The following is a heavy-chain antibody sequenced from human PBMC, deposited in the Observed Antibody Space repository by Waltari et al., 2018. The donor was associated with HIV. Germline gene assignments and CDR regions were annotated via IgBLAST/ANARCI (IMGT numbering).Heavy chain of an antibody. CDR3: ARRQQLTD. D-gene: IGHD6-13*01. CDR1: GFTFSSSW. Sequence: EVRLVESGGGLVEPGGSLRLSCAASGFTFSSSWMTWVRQAAGKGLDGVDNIKEDGSEIHYVDSVRGRFTISRDNAKNSLYLQMNSLRAEDTAVYYCARRQQLTDWGQGTLVTVSS. CDR2: IKEDGSEI. J-gene: IGHJ4*02. V-gene: IGHV3-7*01.